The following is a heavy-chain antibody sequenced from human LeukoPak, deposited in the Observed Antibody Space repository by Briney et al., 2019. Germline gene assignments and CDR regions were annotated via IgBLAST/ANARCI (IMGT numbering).Heavy chain of an antibody. V-gene: IGHV3-7*01. Sequence: GGSLRLSCAASGFAFSSYWMSWVRQAPGKGLEWVANIKRDGSDTYYVDSVKGRFTISRDNAKNSLYLQLNSLRAEDTAVYYCARDANYYDSRGENYFNCWSQGTLVTVSS. CDR3: ARDANYYDSRGENYFNC. J-gene: IGHJ4*02. D-gene: IGHD3-22*01. CDR2: IKRDGSDT. CDR1: GFAFSSYW.